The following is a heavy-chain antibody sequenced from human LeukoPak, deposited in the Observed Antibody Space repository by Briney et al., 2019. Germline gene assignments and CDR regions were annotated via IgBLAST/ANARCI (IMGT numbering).Heavy chain of an antibody. D-gene: IGHD6-13*01. CDR3: ASIAAAGGYFDY. CDR1: GSTVSSNY. Sequence: GGSLRLSCAASGSTVSSNYMSWVRQAPGKGLEWVSVIYSGGSTYYADSVKGRFTISRDNSKNTLYLQMNSLRAEDTAVYYCASIAAAGGYFDYWGQGTLVTVSS. J-gene: IGHJ4*02. V-gene: IGHV3-53*01. CDR2: IYSGGST.